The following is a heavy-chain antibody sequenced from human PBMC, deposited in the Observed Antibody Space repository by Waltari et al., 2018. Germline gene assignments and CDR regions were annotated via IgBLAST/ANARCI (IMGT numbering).Heavy chain of an antibody. CDR2: VNHRGST. CDR3: ARVDTMIVVADAFDI. V-gene: IGHV4-34*01. Sequence: QVQLQQWGAGLLKPSETLSLTCAVYGGSFSGYYWSWIRQPPGKGLEWLGEVNHRGSTNCTPSLKTRVTISVDTSKNQFSLKLSSVTAADTAVYYCARVDTMIVVADAFDIWRQGTRVTVSS. D-gene: IGHD3-22*01. J-gene: IGHJ3*02. CDR1: GGSFSGYY.